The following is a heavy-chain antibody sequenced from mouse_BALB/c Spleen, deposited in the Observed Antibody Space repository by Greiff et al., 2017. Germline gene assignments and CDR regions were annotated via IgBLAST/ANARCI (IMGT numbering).Heavy chain of an antibody. CDR3: ARGGARNAMDY. J-gene: IGHJ4*01. CDR2: ISSGGST. V-gene: IGHV5-6-5*01. CDR1: GFTFSSYA. Sequence: EVKLVESGGGLVKPGGSLKLSCAASGFTFSSYAMSWVRQTPEKRLEWVASISSGGSTYYPDSVKGRCTIYRDNARNILYLQMSSLRSEDTAMYYCARGGARNAMDYWGQGTSVTVSS.